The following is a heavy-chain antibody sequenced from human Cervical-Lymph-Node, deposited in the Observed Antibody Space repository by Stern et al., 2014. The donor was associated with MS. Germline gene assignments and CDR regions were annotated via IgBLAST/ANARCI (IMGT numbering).Heavy chain of an antibody. Sequence: VQLVQSGGGVVQPGRSLRLSCAASGFIFSSYGLNWVRQAPGKGLEWVALISYDVSITDYADSVRGRFTISRDDSKNTLYLQMNSLTPDDTAIYYCVRGYGDFYFDYWGQGSLVTVSS. J-gene: IGHJ4*02. D-gene: IGHD2-21*02. CDR2: ISYDVSIT. CDR1: GFIFSSYG. V-gene: IGHV3-30*03. CDR3: VRGYGDFYFDY.